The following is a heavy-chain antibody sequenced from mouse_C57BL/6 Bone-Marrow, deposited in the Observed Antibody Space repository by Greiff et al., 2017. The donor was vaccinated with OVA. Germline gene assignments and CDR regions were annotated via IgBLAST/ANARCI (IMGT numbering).Heavy chain of an antibody. CDR3: TGFCAYAMDY. V-gene: IGHV14-4*01. CDR1: GFNIKDDY. D-gene: IGHD6-1*01. CDR2: IDPENGDT. J-gene: IGHJ4*01. Sequence: VQLKQSGAELVRPGASVKLSCTASGFNIKDDYMHWVKQRPEQGLEWIGWIDPENGDTEYASKFQGKATITADTSSNTAYLQLSSLTSEDTAVYYCTGFCAYAMDYWGQGTSVTVSS.